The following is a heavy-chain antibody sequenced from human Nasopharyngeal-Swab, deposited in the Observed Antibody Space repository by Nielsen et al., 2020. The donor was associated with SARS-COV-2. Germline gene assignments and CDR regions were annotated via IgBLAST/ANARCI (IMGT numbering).Heavy chain of an antibody. CDR2: ISSSSSYI. CDR3: AREGVPYYDILTGYSNFDY. CDR1: GFTFSSYS. V-gene: IGHV3-21*01. J-gene: IGHJ4*02. D-gene: IGHD3-9*01. Sequence: GESLKISCAASGFTFSSYSMNWVRQAPGKGLEWVSSISSSSSYIYYADSVKGRFTISRDNAKNSLYLQMNSLRAEDTAVYYCAREGVPYYDILTGYSNFDYWGQGTLVTVSS.